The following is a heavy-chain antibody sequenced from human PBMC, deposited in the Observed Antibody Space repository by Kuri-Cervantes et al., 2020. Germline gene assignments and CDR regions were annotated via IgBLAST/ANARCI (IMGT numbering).Heavy chain of an antibody. V-gene: IGHV3-66*01. CDR2: IYSGGST. CDR1: GFTFSNAW. J-gene: IGHJ6*02. CDR3: ARGGGALTTEDGMDV. Sequence: LSLTCAASGFTFSNAWMNWVRQAPGKGLEWVSVIYSGGSTYYADSVKGRFTISRDNSKNTLYLQMNSLRAEDTAVYYCARGGGALTTEDGMDVWGQGTTVTVSS. D-gene: IGHD4-11*01.